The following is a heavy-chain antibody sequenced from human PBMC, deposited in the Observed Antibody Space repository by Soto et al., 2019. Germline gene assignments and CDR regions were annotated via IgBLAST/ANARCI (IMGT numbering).Heavy chain of an antibody. V-gene: IGHV1-69*13. CDR1: GGTFSSYA. CDR2: IIPIFGTA. D-gene: IGHD6-13*01. J-gene: IGHJ5*02. CDR3: ARVAERAAAATWWFDP. Sequence: SVKVSCKASGGTFSSYAISWVRQAPGQGLEWMGGIIPIFGTANYAQKFQGRVTITADESTSTAYMELSSLRSEDTAVYYCARVAERAAAATWWFDPWGLGTLVTVSS.